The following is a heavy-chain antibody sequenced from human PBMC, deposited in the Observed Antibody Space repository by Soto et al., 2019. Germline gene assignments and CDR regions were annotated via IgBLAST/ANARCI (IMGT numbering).Heavy chain of an antibody. D-gene: IGHD1-1*01. CDR3: VRDDDNLDNGLDH. CDR1: GFSFSNYG. J-gene: IGHJ4*02. V-gene: IGHV3-30*19. Sequence: QVQLVESGGGVVQPGTSPRLSCTASGFSFSNYGMHWVRQAPGKGLQWVAVIPHDETYQYYLDSVKGRFTISRDNAKDTLYLQMNSLRVEDTAVYYCVRDDDNLDNGLDHWGQGTLVTVSS. CDR2: IPHDETYQ.